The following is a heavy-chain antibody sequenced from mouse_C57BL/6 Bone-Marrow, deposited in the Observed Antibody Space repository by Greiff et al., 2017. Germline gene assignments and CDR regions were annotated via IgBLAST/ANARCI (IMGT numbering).Heavy chain of an antibody. V-gene: IGHV1-26*01. D-gene: IGHD2-3*01. Sequence: EVQLQQSGPELVKPGASVKISCKASGYTFTDYYMNWVKQSHGKSLEWIGDINPNNGGTSYNQKFKGKATLTVDKSSSTAYMELRSLTSEDSAVYDCARGYDPYFDYWGQGTTLTVSS. CDR2: INPNNGGT. CDR3: ARGYDPYFDY. CDR1: GYTFTDYY. J-gene: IGHJ2*01.